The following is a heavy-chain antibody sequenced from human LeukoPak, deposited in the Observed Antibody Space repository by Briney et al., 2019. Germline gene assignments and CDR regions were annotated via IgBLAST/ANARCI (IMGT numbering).Heavy chain of an antibody. CDR1: GGSISSNSYS. J-gene: IGHJ6*02. D-gene: IGHD4-17*01. CDR3: ARDKPGDYVTLRFGYYYGMDV. V-gene: IGHV4-39*07. CDR2: IYTSGST. Sequence: SETLSLTCTVSGGSISSNSYSWGWIRQPPGKGLEWIGSIYTSGSTNYNPSLKSRVTMSVDTSKNQFSLKLSSVTAADTAVYYCARDKPGDYVTLRFGYYYGMDVWGQGTTVTVSS.